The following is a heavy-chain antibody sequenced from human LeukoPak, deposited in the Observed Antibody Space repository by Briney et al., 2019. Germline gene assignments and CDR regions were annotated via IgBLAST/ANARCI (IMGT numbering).Heavy chain of an antibody. Sequence: SETLSLTCTVSGGSISSYYWSWIRQPPGKGLEWIGYIYYSGSTNYNPSLKSRVTISVDTSKNQFSLTLSSVTAADTAVYYCARDRAYSYGHTYYYYMDVWGKGTTVTVSS. CDR1: GGSISSYY. CDR2: IYYSGST. CDR3: ARDRAYSYGHTYYYYMDV. D-gene: IGHD5-18*01. J-gene: IGHJ6*03. V-gene: IGHV4-59*01.